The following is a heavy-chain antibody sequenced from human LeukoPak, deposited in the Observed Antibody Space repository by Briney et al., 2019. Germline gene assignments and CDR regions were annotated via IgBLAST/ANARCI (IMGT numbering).Heavy chain of an antibody. Sequence: GGSLRLSCAASGFTFRNYAMTWVRQAPGKGLEWVSAIGGSGGDTFYANSVKGRFTISRDNSKNTLYLQMNSLEVEDTAIYYCARDWARCGAGCYSRADAFDIWGQGTMVTVSS. V-gene: IGHV3-23*01. J-gene: IGHJ3*02. CDR1: GFTFRNYA. CDR2: IGGSGGDT. CDR3: ARDWARCGAGCYSRADAFDI. D-gene: IGHD2-21*02.